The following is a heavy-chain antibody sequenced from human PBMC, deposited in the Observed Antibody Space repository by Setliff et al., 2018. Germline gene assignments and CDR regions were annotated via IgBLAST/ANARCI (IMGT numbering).Heavy chain of an antibody. V-gene: IGHV1-18*01. D-gene: IGHD2-2*01. Sequence: VASVKVSCKASGYTYTNYGITWVRQAPGQGLEWMGWINNYSFKTNYPQKFLGRVTMTTDTSTSTAYMELKSLRSDDTAVYYCARLVRYCTRTSCQRTSGAELWGQGTLVTVSS. CDR3: ARLVRYCTRTSCQRTSGAEL. CDR2: INNYSFKT. J-gene: IGHJ4*02. CDR1: GYTYTNYG.